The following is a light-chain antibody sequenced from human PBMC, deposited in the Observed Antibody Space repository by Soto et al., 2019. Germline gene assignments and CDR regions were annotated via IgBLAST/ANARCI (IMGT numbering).Light chain of an antibody. V-gene: IGKV3D-20*02. CDR1: QSVSSSY. CDR2: DAS. CDR3: QQRSNWPPFT. Sequence: EIVLTQSPGTLSLSHGERATLSCRASQSVSSSYLAWYQQKPGQAPRLLIYDASNRATDIPARFSGSGSGTDFTLTISSLEPEDFAVYYCQQRSNWPPFTFGQGTRLEIK. J-gene: IGKJ5*01.